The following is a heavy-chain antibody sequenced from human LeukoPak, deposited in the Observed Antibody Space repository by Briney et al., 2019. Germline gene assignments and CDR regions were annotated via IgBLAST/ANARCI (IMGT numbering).Heavy chain of an antibody. D-gene: IGHD3-22*01. CDR3: ARDYYDTSGYSNGMDV. V-gene: IGHV4-30-4*08. J-gene: IGHJ6*02. CDR2: IYYSGST. CDR1: GGSVSSSNYY. Sequence: SETLSLTCTVSGGSVSSSNYYWSWIRQHPGKGLEWIGYIYYSGSTYYNPSLKSRVTISVDTSKNQFSLKLSSVTAADTAVYYCARDYYDTSGYSNGMDVWGQGTTVTVSS.